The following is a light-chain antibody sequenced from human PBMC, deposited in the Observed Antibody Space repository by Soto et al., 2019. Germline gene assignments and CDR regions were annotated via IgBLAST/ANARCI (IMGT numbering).Light chain of an antibody. CDR3: CSYAGNSDVV. J-gene: IGLJ2*01. V-gene: IGLV2-23*02. Sequence: QSVLSQPASVSGSPGQSITISCTGSSSDVGSYNLVSWYQQHPGKAPKLMISEVTRRPSGVSNRFSASKSGNTASLTISGLQAEDEADYYCCSYAGNSDVVFGGGTKVTVL. CDR1: SSDVGSYNL. CDR2: EVT.